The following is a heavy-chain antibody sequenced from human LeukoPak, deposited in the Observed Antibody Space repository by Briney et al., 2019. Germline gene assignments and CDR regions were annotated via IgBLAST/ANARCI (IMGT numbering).Heavy chain of an antibody. CDR1: GYTFTTHY. Sequence: ASVKVSCKASGYTFTTHYMHWVRQAPGQGLEWMGIINPSGGSTTYAQRFQDRVTMTRDTSTSTVYMELSSLRSEDTAVYYCARDAVAYYYDSSGYYTIAFDIWGQGTMVTVSS. CDR2: INPSGGST. D-gene: IGHD3-22*01. CDR3: ARDAVAYYYDSSGYYTIAFDI. J-gene: IGHJ3*02. V-gene: IGHV1-46*01.